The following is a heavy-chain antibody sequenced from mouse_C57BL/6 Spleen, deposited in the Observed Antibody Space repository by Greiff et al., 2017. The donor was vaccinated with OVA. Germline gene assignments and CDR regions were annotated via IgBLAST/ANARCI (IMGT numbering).Heavy chain of an antibody. V-gene: IGHV1-81*01. J-gene: IGHJ4*01. CDR2: IYPRSGNT. Sequence: VQLQQSGAELARPGASVKLSCKASGYTFTSYGISWVKQRTGQGLEWIGEIYPRSGNTYYNEKFKGKATLTADKSSSTAYMELRSLTSEDSAVYFCARSSTVVATNYAMDYWGQGTSVTVSS. CDR1: GYTFTSYG. D-gene: IGHD1-1*01. CDR3: ARSSTVVATNYAMDY.